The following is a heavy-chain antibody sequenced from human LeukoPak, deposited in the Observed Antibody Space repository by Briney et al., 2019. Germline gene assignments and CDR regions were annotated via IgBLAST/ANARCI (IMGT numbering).Heavy chain of an antibody. CDR1: GDSVSSNTAA. CDR2: TWYRSKWYY. J-gene: IGHJ4*02. CDR3: ATGAWKSDWY. Sequence: SQTLSLTCDISGDSVSSNTAAWHWIRQSPSRGLEWLGRTWYRSKWYYDYATSVQGRITIRPDTSKNQFSLQLNSVTPEDTAVYFCATGAWKSDWYWGPGTLVTVSS. V-gene: IGHV6-1*01. D-gene: IGHD2-21*02.